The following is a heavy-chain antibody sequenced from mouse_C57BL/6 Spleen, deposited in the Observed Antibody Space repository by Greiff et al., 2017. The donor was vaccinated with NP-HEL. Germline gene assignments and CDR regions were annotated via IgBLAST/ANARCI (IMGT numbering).Heavy chain of an antibody. Sequence: EVQLQQSVAELVRPGASVKLSCTASGFNIKNTYMHWVKQRPEQGLEWIGRIDPANGNTKFAPKFQGKAPITADTSSNTAYLQLSSLTSEDTAIYYCARDYYGSSLYFGVWGTGTTVTVSS. CDR3: ARDYYGSSLYFGV. J-gene: IGHJ1*03. CDR1: GFNIKNTY. V-gene: IGHV14-3*01. D-gene: IGHD1-1*01. CDR2: IDPANGNT.